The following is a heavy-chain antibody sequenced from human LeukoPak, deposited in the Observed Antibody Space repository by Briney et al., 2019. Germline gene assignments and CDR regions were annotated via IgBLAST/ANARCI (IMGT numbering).Heavy chain of an antibody. Sequence: GGSLRLSCAAPGFTFSSYAMSWVRQAPGKGLEWVSAISGSGGSTYYADSVKGRFTISRDNSKNTLYLQMNSLRAEDTAVYYCAKENRGSYLPYYFDYWGQGTLVTVSS. CDR2: ISGSGGST. CDR3: AKENRGSYLPYYFDY. D-gene: IGHD1-26*01. J-gene: IGHJ4*02. V-gene: IGHV3-23*01. CDR1: GFTFSSYA.